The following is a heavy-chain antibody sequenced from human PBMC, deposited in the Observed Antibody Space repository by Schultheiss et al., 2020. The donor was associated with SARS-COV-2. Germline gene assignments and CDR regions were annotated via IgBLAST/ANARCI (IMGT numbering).Heavy chain of an antibody. V-gene: IGHV4-4*02. J-gene: IGHJ4*02. D-gene: IGHD1-26*01. CDR2: IYYSGST. CDR1: GGSISSSNW. CDR3: ARGSKWEYDY. Sequence: SETLSLTCAVSGGSISSSNWWSWVRQPPGKGLEWIGSIYYSGSTYYNPSLKSRVTISVDTSKNQFSLKLSSVTAADTAVYYCARGSKWEYDYWGQGTLVTVSS.